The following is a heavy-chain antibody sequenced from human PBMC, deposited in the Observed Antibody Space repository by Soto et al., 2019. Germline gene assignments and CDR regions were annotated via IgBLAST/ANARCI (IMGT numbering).Heavy chain of an antibody. Sequence: LSSAASGGTLSSYRINLFRQAPGKGLEWVSSISRSSRYIYYADSVKGRFPISRDNAKNSLYLQMNSLRAEATAVYYCATNPKVSSGYLYYVLHRCQG. J-gene: IGHJ1*01. CDR1: GGTLSSYR. D-gene: IGHD3-22*01. CDR2: ISRSSRYI. V-gene: IGHV3-21*01. CDR3: ATNPKVSSGYLYYVLH.